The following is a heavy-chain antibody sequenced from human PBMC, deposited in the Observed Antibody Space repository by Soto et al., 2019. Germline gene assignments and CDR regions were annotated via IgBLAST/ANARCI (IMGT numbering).Heavy chain of an antibody. J-gene: IGHJ6*02. CDR2: IDPGDSNT. CDR3: AKQGGYYYYGMDD. CDR1: EYSFTRFW. V-gene: IGHV5-10-1*01. D-gene: IGHD3-16*01. Sequence: SLTIARHGGEYSFTRFWISWVHQMPGKGLELAGRIDPGDSNTIYSPSFQGHVTISVYKSSSTSYLQWGSLKASDTAIYYCAKQGGYYYYGMDDWGQGTTATVSS.